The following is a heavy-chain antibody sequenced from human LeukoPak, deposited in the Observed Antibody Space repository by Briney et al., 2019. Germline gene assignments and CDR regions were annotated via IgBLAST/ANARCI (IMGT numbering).Heavy chain of an antibody. Sequence: GGSLRLSCAASGFTFSSYAMSWVRQAPGKGLEWVSAISGSGGSTYYADSVKGRFTISRDNSKNTLYLQMNSLRAEDTAVYYCAKAGDSSGYYYEDYWGQGTLVTVSS. V-gene: IGHV3-23*01. CDR2: ISGSGGST. CDR1: GFTFSSYA. D-gene: IGHD3-22*01. CDR3: AKAGDSSGYYYEDY. J-gene: IGHJ4*02.